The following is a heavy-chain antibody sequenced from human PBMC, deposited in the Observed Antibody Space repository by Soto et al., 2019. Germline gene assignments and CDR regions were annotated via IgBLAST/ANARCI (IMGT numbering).Heavy chain of an antibody. CDR1: GFIFINYG. CDR2: ISVSGDNT. J-gene: IGHJ4*02. CDR3: GRGYRAFDF. Sequence: GGSLRLSCAASGFIFINYGMTWIRQAPGKGLEWVSSISVSGDNTYYADSVKGRFTISRDNSKNTLYLQMTSLRVEDTAVYYCGRGYRAFDFGGQGTLVTVSS. V-gene: IGHV3-23*01. D-gene: IGHD4-4*01.